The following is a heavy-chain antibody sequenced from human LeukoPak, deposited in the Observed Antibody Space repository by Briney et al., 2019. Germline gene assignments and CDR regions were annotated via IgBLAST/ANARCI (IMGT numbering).Heavy chain of an antibody. CDR1: GFMFSSYW. CDR2: IKEDGSEK. Sequence: GGSLRLSCAASGFMFSSYWMSWVRQAPGKGLEWVADIKEDGSEKSYVDSVKGRFTISRDNAKNSLYLQMNSLRAEDTAVYYCARDIGGWSVYYTDNWFDPWGQGTLVTVSS. D-gene: IGHD3-3*01. V-gene: IGHV3-7*01. J-gene: IGHJ5*02. CDR3: ARDIGGWSVYYTDNWFDP.